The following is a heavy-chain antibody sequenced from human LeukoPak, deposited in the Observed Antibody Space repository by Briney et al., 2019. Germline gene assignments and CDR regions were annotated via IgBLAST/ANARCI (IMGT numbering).Heavy chain of an antibody. Sequence: ASVKVSCKASGYTFTGYYMHWVRQAPGQGLEWMGWINPNSGGTNYAQKFQGRVTMTRDTSISTAYMELSRLRSDDTAVYYCARIRYRGIAAAALDYWGQGTLVTVSS. CDR1: GYTFTGYY. D-gene: IGHD6-13*01. V-gene: IGHV1-2*02. CDR3: ARIRYRGIAAAALDY. J-gene: IGHJ4*02. CDR2: INPNSGGT.